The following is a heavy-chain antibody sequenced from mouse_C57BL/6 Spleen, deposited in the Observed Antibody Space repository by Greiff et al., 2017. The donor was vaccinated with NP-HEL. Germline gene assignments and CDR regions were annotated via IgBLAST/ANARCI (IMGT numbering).Heavy chain of an antibody. Sequence: ESGPGLVKPSQSLSLTCSVTGYSITSGYYWNWIRQFPGNKLEWMGYISYDGSNNYNPSLKNRISITRDTSKNQFFLKLNSVTTEDTATYYCARDRGYAMDYWGQGTSVTVSS. CDR1: GYSITSGYY. CDR2: ISYDGSN. V-gene: IGHV3-6*01. J-gene: IGHJ4*01. CDR3: ARDRGYAMDY.